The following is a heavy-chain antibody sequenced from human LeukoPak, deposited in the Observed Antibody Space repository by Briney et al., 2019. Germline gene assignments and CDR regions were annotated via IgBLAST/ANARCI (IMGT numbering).Heavy chain of an antibody. CDR1: GGFISISTHY. V-gene: IGHV4-39*01. CDR3: ARIIAVAGRSWFDP. J-gene: IGHJ5*02. D-gene: IGHD6-19*01. Sequence: TSETLSLTCSVSGGFISISTHYWGWIRQTPGKGLEWIGSVFYSGTTYFNPSLNSRLTISVDTSKNQFSLKLSSVTAADTAVYYCARIIAVAGRSWFDPWGQGTLVTVSS. CDR2: VFYSGTT.